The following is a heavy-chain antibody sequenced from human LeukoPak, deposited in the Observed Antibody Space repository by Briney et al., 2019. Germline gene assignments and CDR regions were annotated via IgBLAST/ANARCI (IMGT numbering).Heavy chain of an antibody. V-gene: IGHV3-33*08. CDR3: ARDPMATTRAIAFDI. Sequence: PGESLRLSCGASGFTFSNYAMTWVRQAPGKGLEWVAVIWYDGSNKYYADSVKGRFTISRDNSKNTLYLQMNSLRAEDTAVYYCARDPMATTRAIAFDIWGQGTMVTVSS. CDR1: GFTFSNYA. CDR2: IWYDGSNK. J-gene: IGHJ3*02. D-gene: IGHD5-24*01.